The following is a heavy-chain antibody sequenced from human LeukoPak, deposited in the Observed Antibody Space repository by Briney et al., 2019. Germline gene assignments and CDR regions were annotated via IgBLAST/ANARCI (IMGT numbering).Heavy chain of an antibody. Sequence: GGSLRLSCAASGFTFSSYWMNWVRQAPGKGLEWVSSISSSSSYIYYADSVKGRFTISRDNAKNSLYLQMNSLRAEDTAVYYCARGGRLYYYYYYMDVWGKGTTVTVSS. J-gene: IGHJ6*03. CDR1: GFTFSSYW. V-gene: IGHV3-21*01. CDR3: ARGGRLYYYYYYMDV. CDR2: ISSSSSYI. D-gene: IGHD2-15*01.